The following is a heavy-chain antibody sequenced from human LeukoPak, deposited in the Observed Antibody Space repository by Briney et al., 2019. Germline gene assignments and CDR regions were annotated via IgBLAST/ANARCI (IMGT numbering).Heavy chain of an antibody. D-gene: IGHD2-2*01. CDR3: AKANDDDPQYCSSTSCTPVY. Sequence: PGGSLRLSCAASGFTFSSYAMSWVRQAPGKGLEWVSAISGRGGSTYYADSVKGRFTISRDNSKNTLYLQMNSLRAEDTAVYYCAKANDDDPQYCSSTSCTPVYWGQGTLVTVSS. CDR2: ISGRGGST. CDR1: GFTFSSYA. V-gene: IGHV3-23*01. J-gene: IGHJ4*02.